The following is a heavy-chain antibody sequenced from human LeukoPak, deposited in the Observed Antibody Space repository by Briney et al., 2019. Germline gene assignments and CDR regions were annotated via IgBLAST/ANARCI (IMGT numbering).Heavy chain of an antibody. V-gene: IGHV1-46*01. Sequence: ASVKVSCKASGYTFTSYYMHWVRQAPGQGLEWMGIINPSGGSTSYAQKLQGRVTMTRDMSTSTVYMELSSLRSEDTAVYYCARDKGDGYKPLLYYYYYYYMDVWGKGTTVTVSS. CDR3: ARDKGDGYKPLLYYYYYYYMDV. J-gene: IGHJ6*03. CDR1: GYTFTSYY. CDR2: INPSGGST. D-gene: IGHD5-24*01.